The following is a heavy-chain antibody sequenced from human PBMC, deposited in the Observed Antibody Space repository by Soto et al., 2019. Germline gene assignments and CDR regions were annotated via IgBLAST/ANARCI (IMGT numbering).Heavy chain of an antibody. CDR3: AREYRSSSGRFDN. J-gene: IGHJ4*02. D-gene: IGHD6-6*01. CDR2: IIPIFGTP. V-gene: IGHV1-69*13. CDR1: GGSFSSYA. Sequence: XSVKVSCKASGGSFSSYAISWVRQAPGQGLEWMGGIIPIFGTPSYAQKFQGRVTITADESTSTAYMELSSLRSEDTAVYYCAREYRSSSGRFDNWGQGTLVTVSS.